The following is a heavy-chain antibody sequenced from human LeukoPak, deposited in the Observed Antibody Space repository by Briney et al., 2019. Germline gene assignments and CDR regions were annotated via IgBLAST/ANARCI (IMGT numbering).Heavy chain of an antibody. CDR2: IYYSGST. Sequence: SETLSLTCTVSGGSISSSSYYWGWIRQPPGKGLEWIGSIYYSGSTYYNPSLKSRVTISVDTSKNQFSLKLSSVTAADTAVYYCARDSRAYCGGDCYSSGWLDPWGQGTLVTVSS. CDR3: ARDSRAYCGGDCYSSGWLDP. J-gene: IGHJ5*02. V-gene: IGHV4-39*02. CDR1: GGSISSSSYY. D-gene: IGHD2-21*01.